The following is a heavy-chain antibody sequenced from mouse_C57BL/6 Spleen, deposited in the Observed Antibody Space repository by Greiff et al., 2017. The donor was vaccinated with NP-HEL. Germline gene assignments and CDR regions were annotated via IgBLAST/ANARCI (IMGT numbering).Heavy chain of an antibody. Sequence: QVQLKQPGAELVKPGASVKLSCKASGYTFTSYWMHWVKQRPGQGLEWIGMIHPNSGSTNYNEKFKSKATLTVDKSSSTAYMQLSSLTSEDSAVYYCARGGSNYAWFAYWGQGTLVTVSA. CDR3: ARGGSNYAWFAY. J-gene: IGHJ3*01. V-gene: IGHV1-64*01. CDR2: IHPNSGST. CDR1: GYTFTSYW. D-gene: IGHD2-5*01.